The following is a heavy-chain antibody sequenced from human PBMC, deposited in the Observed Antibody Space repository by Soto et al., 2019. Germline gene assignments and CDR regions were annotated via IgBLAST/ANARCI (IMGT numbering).Heavy chain of an antibody. Sequence: GGSLRLSCTASGFIFNNYAMTWVRQAPGKGLEWVSGISGSGDITNYADSVRGRFTISRDNSKSTLYLQMNSLRAEDTAVYYCARDWARYYDSSGYYGDYWGQGTLVTVSS. J-gene: IGHJ4*02. CDR2: ISGSGDIT. V-gene: IGHV3-23*01. CDR3: ARDWARYYDSSGYYGDY. CDR1: GFIFNNYA. D-gene: IGHD3-22*01.